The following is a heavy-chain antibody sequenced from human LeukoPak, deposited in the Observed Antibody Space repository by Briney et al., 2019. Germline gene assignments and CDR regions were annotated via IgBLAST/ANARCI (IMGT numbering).Heavy chain of an antibody. D-gene: IGHD3-10*01. J-gene: IGHJ4*02. CDR3: ARAIGFGELWVDY. V-gene: IGHV3-21*01. CDR2: ISSSSSYI. Sequence: PGGFLRLSCAASGFTFSSYSMNWVRHAPGRGLEWVSSISSSSSYIYYADSVKGRFTISRDNAKNSLYLQMNSVRAEDTAVYYCARAIGFGELWVDYWGQGTLVTVSS. CDR1: GFTFSSYS.